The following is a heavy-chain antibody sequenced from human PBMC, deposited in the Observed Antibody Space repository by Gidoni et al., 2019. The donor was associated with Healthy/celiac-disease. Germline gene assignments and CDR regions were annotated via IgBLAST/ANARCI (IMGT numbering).Heavy chain of an antibody. D-gene: IGHD2-15*01. J-gene: IGHJ3*02. V-gene: IGHV4-31*03. CDR1: GGSISSGGYY. CDR2: SYYSGST. CDR3: ARATDIVVVVANAFDI. Sequence: QVQLQESGPGLVKPSQTLSLTCTVAGGSISSGGYYWSWIRQHPGKGLEWIGYSYYSGSTYYNPSLKSRVTISVDTSKNQFSLKLSSVTAADTAVYYCARATDIVVVVANAFDIWGQGTMVTVSS.